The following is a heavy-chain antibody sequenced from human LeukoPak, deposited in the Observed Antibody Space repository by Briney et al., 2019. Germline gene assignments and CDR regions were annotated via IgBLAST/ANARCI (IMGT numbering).Heavy chain of an antibody. CDR3: ATTPYSSSSPFDY. Sequence: GGSLRLSCAASGFTFSSYWVSWVRQAPGKGLEWVANIKQDGSEKYYVDSVKGRFTISRDNAKNSLYLQMNSLRAEDTAVYYCATTPYSSSSPFDYWGQGTLVTVSS. D-gene: IGHD6-6*01. CDR1: GFTFSSYW. J-gene: IGHJ4*02. CDR2: IKQDGSEK. V-gene: IGHV3-7*01.